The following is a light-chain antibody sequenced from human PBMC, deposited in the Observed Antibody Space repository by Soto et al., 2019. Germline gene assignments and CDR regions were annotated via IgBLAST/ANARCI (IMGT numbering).Light chain of an antibody. Sequence: QSALTQPASVSGSPGQSITISCTGTSRDVGGYKYVSWYQQHPDKAPKLMIYEVTNRPSGVSNRFSGSKSGNTASLTISGLQAEDEADYYCSSFTSSNTWVFGGGTKLTVL. CDR3: SSFTSSNTWV. CDR1: SRDVGGYKY. J-gene: IGLJ3*02. V-gene: IGLV2-14*01. CDR2: EVT.